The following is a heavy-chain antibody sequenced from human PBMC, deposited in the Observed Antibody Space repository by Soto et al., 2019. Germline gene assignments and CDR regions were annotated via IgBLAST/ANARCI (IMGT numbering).Heavy chain of an antibody. Sequence: GASVKVSCKASGYTFTSYGISWVRQAPGQGLEWMGWISAYNGNTNYAQKLQGRVTMTTDTSTSTAYMELRSLRSDDTAVYYCARVQGIAARPDYDFDYWGQGTLVTVSS. CDR1: GYTFTSYG. D-gene: IGHD6-6*01. CDR3: ARVQGIAARPDYDFDY. CDR2: ISAYNGNT. V-gene: IGHV1-18*01. J-gene: IGHJ4*02.